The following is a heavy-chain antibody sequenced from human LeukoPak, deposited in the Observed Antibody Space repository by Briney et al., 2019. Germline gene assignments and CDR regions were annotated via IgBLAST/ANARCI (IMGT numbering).Heavy chain of an antibody. V-gene: IGHV4-39*07. CDR1: GGSISSSSYYY. J-gene: IGHJ4*02. D-gene: IGHD3-3*01. CDR2: IYHSEST. CDR3: ARGGWYDFWSGLDY. Sequence: SETLSLTCTVSGGSISSSSYYYWGWIRQPPGKGLEWIGSIYHSESTYYNPSLKSRVTISVDTSKNQFSLKLSSVTAADTAVYYCARGGWYDFWSGLDYWGQGTLVTVSS.